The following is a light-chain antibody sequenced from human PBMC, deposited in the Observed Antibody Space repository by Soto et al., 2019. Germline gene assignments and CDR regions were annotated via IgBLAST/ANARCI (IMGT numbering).Light chain of an antibody. CDR3: QQSYSTPRT. CDR2: AAS. V-gene: IGKV1-39*01. J-gene: IGKJ1*01. CDR1: QSISSY. Sequence: DIQMTQSPSSLSASVGDRVTITCRASQSISSYLNWYQQTPGKAPNLLIYAASSLQSGVPSRFSGSGSGTDFTLTISSLQPEDFATYYCQQSYSTPRTLGQGTKVEIK.